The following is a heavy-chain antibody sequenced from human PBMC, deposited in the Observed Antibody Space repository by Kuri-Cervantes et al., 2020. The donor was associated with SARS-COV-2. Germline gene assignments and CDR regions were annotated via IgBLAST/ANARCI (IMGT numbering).Heavy chain of an antibody. D-gene: IGHD5-12*01. CDR3: ARSGYDRAGYFDY. Sequence: ASVKIFCNASGYTFTSYYMHWVRQAPGQGLEWMGIINPSGGSTSYAQKFQGRVTMTRDTSTSTVYMELSSLRSEDTAVYYCARSGYDRAGYFDYWGQGTLVTVSS. CDR1: GYTFTSYY. J-gene: IGHJ4*02. CDR2: INPSGGST. V-gene: IGHV1-46*01.